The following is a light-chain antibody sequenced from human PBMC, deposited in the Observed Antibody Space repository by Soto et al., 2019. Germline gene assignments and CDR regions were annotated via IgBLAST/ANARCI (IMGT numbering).Light chain of an antibody. CDR1: QDINIY. V-gene: IGKV1-33*01. J-gene: IGKJ4*01. CDR3: QQYDNLPLT. Sequence: DIQMTQSPSSLFASVGDRVTITCQATQDINIYLNWYQQKPGKAPNLLIYDASNLELGVPSKFSGTGFGTDFSFTIINLQPEDIATYYCQQYDNLPLTFGGGTKVDIK. CDR2: DAS.